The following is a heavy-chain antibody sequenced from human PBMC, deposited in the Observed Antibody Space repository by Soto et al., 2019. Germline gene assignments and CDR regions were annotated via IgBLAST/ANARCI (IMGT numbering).Heavy chain of an antibody. Sequence: QVQLVQSGAEVKKPGSSVKVSCKASGGTFSSFVISWVRQAPGQGLEWMGRIIPSIGIINYAQKFQGRVTITAETSTSTASMELRSLRSDETDVYYCAREGGMKFHSDSSDEPCYWGKGTLGTVAS. CDR1: GGTFSSFV. CDR2: IIPSIGII. D-gene: IGHD3-22*01. CDR3: AREGGMKFHSDSSDEPCY. V-gene: IGHV1-69*04. J-gene: IGHJ4*02.